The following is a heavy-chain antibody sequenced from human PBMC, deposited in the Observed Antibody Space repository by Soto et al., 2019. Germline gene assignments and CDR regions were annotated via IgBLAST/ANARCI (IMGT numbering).Heavy chain of an antibody. CDR3: ARAAPGMDV. CDR2: ISNDGTNE. CDR1: GFTLSSFA. J-gene: IGHJ6*02. V-gene: IGHV3-30-3*01. Sequence: QVQLVESGGGVVQPGRSLRLSCAASGFTLSSFAMHWVRQAPGKGLEWVTLISNDGTNEHYADSVRGRFTISRDNSKHMLYLQVSSLRAEDTAVYYCARAAPGMDVWGQGTTVTVSS.